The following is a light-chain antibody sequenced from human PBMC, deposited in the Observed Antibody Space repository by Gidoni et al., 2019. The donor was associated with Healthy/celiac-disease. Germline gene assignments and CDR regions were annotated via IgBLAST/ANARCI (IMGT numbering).Light chain of an antibody. V-gene: IGKV3-15*01. CDR1: QSISSS. Sequence: EIVMTSSPATLSASPGERATISCRASQSISSSLAWYQQKPGQAPRLLIYGASTWATGIPARFSGSGSGTEFTLTISSLQSEDFAVYYCQQYNNWPPYTLGHGTKLEIK. J-gene: IGKJ2*01. CDR3: QQYNNWPPYT. CDR2: GAS.